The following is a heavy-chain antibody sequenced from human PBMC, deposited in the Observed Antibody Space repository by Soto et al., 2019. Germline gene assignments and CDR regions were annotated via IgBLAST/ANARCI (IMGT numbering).Heavy chain of an antibody. D-gene: IGHD5-12*01. J-gene: IGHJ4*02. CDR1: GYTFTSYD. V-gene: IGHV1-8*01. CDR2: MNPNSGNT. CDR3: ARGREWLRYYFDY. Sequence: ASVKVSCKASGYTFTSYDINWVRQATGQGLEWMGWMNPNSGNTGYAQKFQGRVTMTRNTSISTAYMELSSPRSEDTAVYYCARGREWLRYYFDYWGQGTLVTVSS.